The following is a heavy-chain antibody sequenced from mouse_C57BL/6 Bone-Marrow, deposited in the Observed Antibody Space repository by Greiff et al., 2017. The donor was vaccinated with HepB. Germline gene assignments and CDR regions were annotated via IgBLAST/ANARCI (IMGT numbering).Heavy chain of an antibody. J-gene: IGHJ4*01. Sequence: EVKLVESGGDLVKPGGSLKLSCAASGFTFSSYGMSWVRQTPDKRLEWVATISSGGSYTYYPDSVKGRFTISRDNAKNTLYLQMSSLKSEDTARYYCARHGIPMDYWGQGTSVTVSS. CDR1: GFTFSSYG. V-gene: IGHV5-6*01. CDR2: ISSGGSYT. CDR3: ARHGIPMDY.